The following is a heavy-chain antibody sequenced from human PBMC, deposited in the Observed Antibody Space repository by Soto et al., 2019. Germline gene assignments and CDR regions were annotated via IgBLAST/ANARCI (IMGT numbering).Heavy chain of an antibody. CDR1: GYSFTNYW. Sequence: PGESLKISCTGSGYSFTNYWISWVRQMPGKRLEWMGEIDPRDSHTNYSPSFQGHATMSTDKSNGTAYLHWSSLKASDSAIYYCARHYSGSSFMDPWGQGTTVTVSS. CDR3: ARHYSGSSFMDP. V-gene: IGHV5-10-1*01. D-gene: IGHD6-6*01. J-gene: IGHJ6*02. CDR2: IDPRDSHT.